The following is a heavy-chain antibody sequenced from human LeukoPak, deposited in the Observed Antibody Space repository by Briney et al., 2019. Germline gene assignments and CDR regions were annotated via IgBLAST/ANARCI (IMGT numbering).Heavy chain of an antibody. V-gene: IGHV3-48*02. Sequence: GGSLRLSCAASVFTFITYSMNWVRQAPGKGLEWVSYIRSRTNTIYYADSVKGRFTISTDNAKNSLYLQMNSLRDDDTAVYYCARDLNWAFDIWGQGTMVTVSS. CDR3: ARDLNWAFDI. CDR2: IRSRTNTI. J-gene: IGHJ3*02. CDR1: VFTFITYS.